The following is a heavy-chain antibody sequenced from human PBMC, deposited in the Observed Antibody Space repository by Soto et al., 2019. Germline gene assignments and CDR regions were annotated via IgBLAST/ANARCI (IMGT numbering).Heavy chain of an antibody. D-gene: IGHD5-18*01. CDR3: ARYQQVDTAMVTFDY. CDR2: IYYSGST. V-gene: IGHV4-30-4*01. CDR1: GGSISSGDYY. Sequence: QVQLQESGPGLVKPSQTLSLTCTVSGGSISSGDYYWSWIRQPPGKGLEWIGYIYYSGSTYYNPSLKSRVTISVDTSKNQFSLKLSSVTAADTAVYYCARYQQVDTAMVTFDYWGQGTLVTVSS. J-gene: IGHJ4*02.